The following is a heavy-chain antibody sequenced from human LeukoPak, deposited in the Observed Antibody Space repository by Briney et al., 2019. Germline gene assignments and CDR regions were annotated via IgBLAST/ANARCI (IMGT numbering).Heavy chain of an antibody. V-gene: IGHV4-34*01. D-gene: IGHD3-22*01. CDR1: GGSFSGYY. Sequence: SETLSLTCAVYGGSFSGYYWSWIRQPPGKGLEWIGEINHSGSTNYNPSLKSRVTISVDTSKNQFSLKLSSVTAADTAVYYCAMDYYDSSGNCLQKDVWGKGTTVTVSS. CDR3: AMDYYDSSGNCLQKDV. CDR2: INHSGST. J-gene: IGHJ6*04.